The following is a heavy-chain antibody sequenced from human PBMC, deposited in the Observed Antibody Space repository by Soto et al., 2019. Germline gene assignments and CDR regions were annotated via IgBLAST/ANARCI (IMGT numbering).Heavy chain of an antibody. V-gene: IGHV3-30*04. Sequence: GGSLRLSCAASGFTFSSYAMHWVRQAPGKGLEWVAVISYSGGSTYYADSVKGRFTISRDNSKNTLYLQMNSLRAEDTAVYYCAKGAPLMVYATYWFDPWGQGTLVTVSS. CDR2: ISYSGGST. D-gene: IGHD2-8*02. J-gene: IGHJ5*02. CDR1: GFTFSSYA. CDR3: AKGAPLMVYATYWFDP.